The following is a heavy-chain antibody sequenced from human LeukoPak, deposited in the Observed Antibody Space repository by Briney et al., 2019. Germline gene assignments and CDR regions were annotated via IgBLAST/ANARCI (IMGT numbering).Heavy chain of an antibody. D-gene: IGHD2-2*01. Sequence: GASVKVSCKASGYTFSSYGITCVRQAPGQGLEWMGWISAYNGNTNYTQNLQGRVTMTTDTSTSTAYLELKSLSSDDPAVYYCARASGSYCSSTSCNDAFDIWGQGTMVTVSS. CDR1: GYTFSSYG. CDR3: ARASGSYCSSTSCNDAFDI. V-gene: IGHV1-18*01. CDR2: ISAYNGNT. J-gene: IGHJ3*02.